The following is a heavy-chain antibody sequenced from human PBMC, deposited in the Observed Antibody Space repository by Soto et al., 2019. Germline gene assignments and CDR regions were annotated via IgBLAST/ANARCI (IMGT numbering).Heavy chain of an antibody. CDR3: LRLPGGVASPGDDY. J-gene: IGHJ4*02. Sequence: QVQLVQSGAEVKKPGASVKVSCEDSGYPFDSFDINWVRQAAGQGLEWMGWMNPDSGDTAVAQRFQDRIIMTRTTSTSTACMALSRLTPDDSALYFCLRLPGGVASPGDDYWGQGTLITVSS. D-gene: IGHD3-16*01. CDR1: GYPFDSFD. V-gene: IGHV1-8*01. CDR2: MNPDSGDT.